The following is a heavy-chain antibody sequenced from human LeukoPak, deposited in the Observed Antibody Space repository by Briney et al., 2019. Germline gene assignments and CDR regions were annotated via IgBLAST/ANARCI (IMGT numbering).Heavy chain of an antibody. J-gene: IGHJ5*01. Sequence: GETLKISCKGSGYSFSTYWIGWVRQMPGKGLECMGVIYPSDSDSRYGPSFQGQVTISADKSIGTAYLQWSSLKASDTAMYYCARLPYCGGDCYPNWFDSWGQGTLVTVSS. CDR1: GYSFSTYW. CDR2: IYPSDSDS. CDR3: ARLPYCGGDCYPNWFDS. D-gene: IGHD2-21*02. V-gene: IGHV5-51*01.